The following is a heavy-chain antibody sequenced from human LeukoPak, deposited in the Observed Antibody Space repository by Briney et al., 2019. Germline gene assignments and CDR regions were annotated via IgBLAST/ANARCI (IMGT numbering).Heavy chain of an antibody. CDR3: ARALTTMTPLDY. CDR1: GRFLSSHD. Sequence: ASVKVSCKASGRFLSSHDITWVRQAPGQGLEWMGWISTYTGDTNYAQQFQARVTMTTDPSTGTAYMDLRSLRSDDTAIYYCARALTTMTPLDYWGQGTLVTVSS. V-gene: IGHV1-18*01. J-gene: IGHJ4*02. CDR2: ISTYTGDT. D-gene: IGHD4-17*01.